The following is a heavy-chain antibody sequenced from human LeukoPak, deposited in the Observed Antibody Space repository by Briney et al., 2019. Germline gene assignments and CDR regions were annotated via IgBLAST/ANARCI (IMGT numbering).Heavy chain of an antibody. CDR3: ARAVTGVVVPPTLLEPYYYYYYYMDV. V-gene: IGHV1-18*01. CDR1: GYNFVTFG. J-gene: IGHJ6*03. Sequence: ASVKVSCKASGYNFVTFGLNWVRQAPGQGLEWVGWISAYNGNTNYEQKLQDRLTMTTDTSKNIAYMELRTLKSDDTAVYYCARAVTGVVVPPTLLEPYYYYYYYMDVWGKGTTVTVSS. D-gene: IGHD2-2*01. CDR2: ISAYNGNT.